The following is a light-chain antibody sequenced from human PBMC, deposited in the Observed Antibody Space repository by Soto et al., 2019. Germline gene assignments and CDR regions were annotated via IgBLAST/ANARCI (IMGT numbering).Light chain of an antibody. Sequence: QSVLTQPPSVSGAPGQTVTISCTGGSTNIGVGYDVHWYQQLPGTAPKLLIYVYSNRPSGVPARFSGSKSGTSASLAITGLRAEDEAEYDCQSCANSRSGSVLFGGGTKLTVL. CDR3: QSCANSRSGSVL. J-gene: IGLJ2*01. CDR2: VYS. V-gene: IGLV1-40*01. CDR1: STNIGVGYD.